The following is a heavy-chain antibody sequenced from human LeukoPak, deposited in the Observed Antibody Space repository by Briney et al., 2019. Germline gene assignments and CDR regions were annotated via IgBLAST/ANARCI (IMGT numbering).Heavy chain of an antibody. CDR1: GGSISSYY. CDR2: IYYSGST. V-gene: IGHV4-59*01. Sequence: PSETLSLTCTVSGGSISSYYWSWIREPPGKGLVWIGYIYYSGSTNYNPSLKSRVTISVDTSKNQFSLKLSSVTAADTAVYYCAREGYYDSSGYYFRATLFDYWGQGTLVTVSS. CDR3: AREGYYDSSGYYFRATLFDY. D-gene: IGHD3-22*01. J-gene: IGHJ4*02.